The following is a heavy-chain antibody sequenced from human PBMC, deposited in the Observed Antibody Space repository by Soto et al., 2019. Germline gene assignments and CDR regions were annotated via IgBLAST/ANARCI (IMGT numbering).Heavy chain of an antibody. V-gene: IGHV4-34*01. D-gene: IGHD1-26*01. Sequence: PSETLSLTCAVYGGSFSVYYWSWIRQPPGKGLEWIGEINHSGSTNYNPSLKSRVTISIDTSKNQFSLKLSSVTAADTAVYYCACRRESYPFDYWGQGTLVTVSS. J-gene: IGHJ4*02. CDR2: INHSGST. CDR3: ACRRESYPFDY. CDR1: GGSFSVYY.